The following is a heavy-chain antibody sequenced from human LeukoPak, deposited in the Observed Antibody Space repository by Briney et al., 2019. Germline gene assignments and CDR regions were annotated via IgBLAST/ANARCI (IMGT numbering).Heavy chain of an antibody. CDR1: GLTFSTYS. CDR2: INIGSSTI. Sequence: GGSLRLSRAASGLTFSTYSMNWVRQAPGKGLEWISHINIGSSTIYYADSVKGRFTISRDDAKNSLYLQMNSLRAEDTAVYYCARRFGYWGQGTLVTVSS. J-gene: IGHJ4*02. CDR3: ARRFGY. V-gene: IGHV3-48*01.